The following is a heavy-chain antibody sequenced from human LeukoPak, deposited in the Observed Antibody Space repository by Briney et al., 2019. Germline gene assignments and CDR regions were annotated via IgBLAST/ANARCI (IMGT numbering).Heavy chain of an antibody. CDR1: GGSISSGGYY. Sequence: SETLSLTCIVSGGSISSGGYYWSWIRQHPGKGLESIGYIYYSGSTYYNPSLKSRVTLPVDTSKNQFSLKLTSVTAADTAVYYCARDFHLTGATSRWFDPWGQGTLVTVSS. CDR2: IYYSGST. CDR3: ARDFHLTGATSRWFDP. J-gene: IGHJ5*02. V-gene: IGHV4-31*03. D-gene: IGHD1-7*01.